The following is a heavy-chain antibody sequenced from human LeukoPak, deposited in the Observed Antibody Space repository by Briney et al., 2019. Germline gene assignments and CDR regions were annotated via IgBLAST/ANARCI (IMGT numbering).Heavy chain of an antibody. CDR1: GGSISTYY. V-gene: IGHV4-59*08. D-gene: IGHD1-26*01. J-gene: IGHJ4*02. CDR2: KTYSGIT. CDR3: ARSGDSHVYYFDY. Sequence: PSDPLSLTCSVSGGSISTYYWNWLRQPPGKGLEWIGYKTYSGITNYNPSLKSRITISIDTSKNQFSLKLSSVTAADTAVYYCARSGDSHVYYFDYWGQGTPVTVSS.